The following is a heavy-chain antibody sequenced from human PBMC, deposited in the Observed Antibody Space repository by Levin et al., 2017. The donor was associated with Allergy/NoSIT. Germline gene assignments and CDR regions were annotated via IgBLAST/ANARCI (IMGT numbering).Heavy chain of an antibody. CDR3: ARGLRRYSSSWYY. CDR1: GFTFSDYY. V-gene: IGHV3-11*05. Sequence: GGSLRLSCAASGFTFSDYYMSWIRQAPGKGLEWVSYISTSSSDTNYADSVKGRFTISRDNAKNSLYLQMNSLRVEDTAVYYCARGLRRYSSSWYYWGQGTLVTVSS. D-gene: IGHD6-13*01. J-gene: IGHJ4*02. CDR2: ISTSSSDT.